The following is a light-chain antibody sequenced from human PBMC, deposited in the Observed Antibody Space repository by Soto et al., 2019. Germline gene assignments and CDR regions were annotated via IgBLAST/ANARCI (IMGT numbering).Light chain of an antibody. CDR1: QSVSSN. Sequence: EIVMTQSPATLSVSPGERATLSCRASQSVSSNLAWYQQKPGQAPTLLIYGASTRATGIPARFSGSGPGTEFQLTINRLQSEDFAGYYCQQYNNWPWTFGQGTKVEIK. CDR3: QQYNNWPWT. CDR2: GAS. J-gene: IGKJ1*01. V-gene: IGKV3-15*01.